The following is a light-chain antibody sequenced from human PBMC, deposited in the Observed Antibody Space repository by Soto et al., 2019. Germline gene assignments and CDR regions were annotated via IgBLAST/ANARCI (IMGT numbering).Light chain of an antibody. CDR2: DAS. V-gene: IGKV3-11*01. CDR1: QSVSSN. Sequence: IVMTQSPDTLSVSPGERGTLSCRASQSVSSNLAWYQQRPGQAPRLLINDASRRATGIPDRFSGSGSGADFTLTISSLEPEDFAVYYCQQRSSWPITFGQGTRLEIK. CDR3: QQRSSWPIT. J-gene: IGKJ5*01.